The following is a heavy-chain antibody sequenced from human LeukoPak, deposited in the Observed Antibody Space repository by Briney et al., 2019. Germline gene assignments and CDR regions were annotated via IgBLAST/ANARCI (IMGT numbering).Heavy chain of an antibody. D-gene: IGHD3-9*01. CDR1: GFTFDDYA. V-gene: IGHV3-9*01. Sequence: GGSLRLSCAASGFTFDDYAMHWVRQAPGKGLEWVSGIGWNSGSIGYADSVKGRFTISRDNAKNSLYLQMNSLRAEDTALYYCAKDSKYDILTGSDAFDIWGQGTMVTVSS. CDR3: AKDSKYDILTGSDAFDI. J-gene: IGHJ3*02. CDR2: IGWNSGSI.